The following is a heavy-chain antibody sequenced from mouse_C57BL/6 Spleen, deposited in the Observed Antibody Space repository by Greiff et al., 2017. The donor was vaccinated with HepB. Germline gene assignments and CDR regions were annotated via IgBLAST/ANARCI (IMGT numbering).Heavy chain of an antibody. CDR2: IYPGSGST. V-gene: IGHV1-55*01. D-gene: IGHD2-4*01. CDR3: ARRDYDYGGFAD. CDR1: GYTFTSYW. Sequence: QVQLQQPGAELVKPGASVKMSCKASGYTFTSYWITWVKQRPGQGLEWIGDIYPGSGSTNYNEKFKSKATLTVDTSSSTAYMQLSSLTSEDSAVYYCARRDYDYGGFADWGQGALVTVAA. J-gene: IGHJ3*01.